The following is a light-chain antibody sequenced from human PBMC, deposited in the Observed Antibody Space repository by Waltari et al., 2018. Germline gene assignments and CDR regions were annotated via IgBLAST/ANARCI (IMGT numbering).Light chain of an antibody. CDR2: AAS. Sequence: DIQMTQSPSSLSASVGNRVTLTCRASQGIGNYLAWYQQKPGIAPKLLIYAASTLQSGVPSRFSGSGFGRDFTLTISSLQPEDVGTYYCQKYTSALGAFGQGTKVEI. J-gene: IGKJ1*01. CDR3: QKYTSALGA. CDR1: QGIGNY. V-gene: IGKV1-27*01.